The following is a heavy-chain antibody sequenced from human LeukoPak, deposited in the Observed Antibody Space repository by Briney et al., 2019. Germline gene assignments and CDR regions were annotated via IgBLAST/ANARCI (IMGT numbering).Heavy chain of an antibody. J-gene: IGHJ6*02. Sequence: SETLSLTCTVSGGSISSGGYYWSWIRQHPGKGLEWIGYIYYSGSTYYNPSLKSRVTISVDTSKNQFSLKLSSVTAADTAVCYCARDRDCSGGSCRYGMDVWGQGTTVTVSS. D-gene: IGHD2-15*01. CDR1: GGSISSGGYY. CDR2: IYYSGST. CDR3: ARDRDCSGGSCRYGMDV. V-gene: IGHV4-31*03.